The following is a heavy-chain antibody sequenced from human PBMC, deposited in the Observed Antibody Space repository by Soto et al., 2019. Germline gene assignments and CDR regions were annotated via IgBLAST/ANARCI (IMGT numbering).Heavy chain of an antibody. V-gene: IGHV4-31*01. CDR3: ASVSASKYYYGSVSYVPY. Sequence: QLQLQESGPGLVKPSQTLSLPCTVSGGSISSGGYYWSWIRQHPGKGLEWIGYIYYSGSTYYNPSLNSLVTISVDTSKNQCSLKLSSVTAADTAVYYCASVSASKYYYGSVSYVPYWGQGTLVTVSS. D-gene: IGHD3-10*01. CDR1: GGSISSGGYY. CDR2: IYYSGST. J-gene: IGHJ4*02.